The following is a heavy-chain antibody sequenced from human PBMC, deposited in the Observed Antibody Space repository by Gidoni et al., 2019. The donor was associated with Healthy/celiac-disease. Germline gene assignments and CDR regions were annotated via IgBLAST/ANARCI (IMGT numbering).Heavy chain of an antibody. CDR1: GGSISSGGYY. D-gene: IGHD3-22*01. J-gene: IGHJ4*02. CDR2: IYYSGST. CDR3: ARQPKGGYDSSGYYYGFDY. Sequence: QVQLQESGPGLVKPSQTLSLTCTVSGGSISSGGYYWRWIRQHPGKGLEWIGYIYYSGSTYYNPSLKSRVTISVDTSKNQFSLKLSSVTAADTAVYYCARQPKGGYDSSGYYYGFDYWGQGTLVTVSS. V-gene: IGHV4-31*03.